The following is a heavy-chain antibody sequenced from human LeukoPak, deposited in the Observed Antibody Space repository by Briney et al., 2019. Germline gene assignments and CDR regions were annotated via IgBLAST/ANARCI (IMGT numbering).Heavy chain of an antibody. V-gene: IGHV3-66*04. CDR2: IYSGGST. CDR3: ARRYSYGYNWYFDL. J-gene: IGHJ2*01. CDR1: GFTVSSNY. Sequence: PGGSLRLSCAASGFTVSSNYMSWVRQAPGKGLEWVSVIYSGGSTYYADSVKGRFTISRDNSKNTLYLQMNSLRAEDTAVYYCARRYSYGYNWYFDLWGRGTLVTVSS. D-gene: IGHD5-18*01.